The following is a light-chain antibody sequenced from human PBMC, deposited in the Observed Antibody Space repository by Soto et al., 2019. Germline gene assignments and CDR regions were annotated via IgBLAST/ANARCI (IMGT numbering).Light chain of an antibody. J-gene: IGKJ1*01. CDR3: QQYDKYAWT. CDR1: QSISSW. V-gene: IGKV1-5*03. Sequence: DIQMTQSPSTLSASVGDRVTITCRASQSISSWLAWYQNKPGKAPKLLIYKASTLESGVPSRFSGSGSGTELTITISSLQPDDFATYYCQQYDKYAWTFGQGTKVEIK. CDR2: KAS.